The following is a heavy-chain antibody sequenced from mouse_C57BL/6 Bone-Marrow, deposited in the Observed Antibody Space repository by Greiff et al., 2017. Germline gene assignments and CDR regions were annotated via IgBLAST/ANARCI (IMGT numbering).Heavy chain of an antibody. D-gene: IGHD2-1*01. CDR1: GFNIKDYY. V-gene: IGHV14-1*01. CDR2: IDPEDGDT. Sequence: EVQLQQSGAELVRPGASVKLSCTASGFNIKDYYMHWVKQRPEQGLEWIGRIDPEDGDTEYAPKFQGKATMTADTSSNTAYLQLSSLTSDDTAVYYCTTCYGNYAGFAYWGQGTLVTVSA. CDR3: TTCYGNYAGFAY. J-gene: IGHJ3*01.